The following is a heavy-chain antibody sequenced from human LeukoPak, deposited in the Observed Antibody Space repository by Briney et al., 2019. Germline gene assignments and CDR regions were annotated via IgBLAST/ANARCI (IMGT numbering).Heavy chain of an antibody. Sequence: SETLSLTCTVSGGSISSYYWSWIRQPPGKGLEWIGYIYYSGSTSYNPSLKSRVTISVDTSKNQFSLKLSSVTAADTAVYYCARRGPYSGYDYDYWGQGTLVTVSS. CDR2: IYYSGST. D-gene: IGHD5-12*01. CDR3: ARRGPYSGYDYDY. J-gene: IGHJ4*02. CDR1: GGSISSYY. V-gene: IGHV4-59*01.